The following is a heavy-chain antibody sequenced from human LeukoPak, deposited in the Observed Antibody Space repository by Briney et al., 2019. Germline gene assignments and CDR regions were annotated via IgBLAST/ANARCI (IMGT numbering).Heavy chain of an antibody. D-gene: IGHD4-17*01. Sequence: SQTLSLTCAISGDSVSSKNSAWNWIRQSPSSGLEWLGRTYYRSKWSKDYAVAVRSRITINPDTSKNQFSLQLNSVTPEDTAVYYCARDLNGDFSLDSWGQGTLVTVSS. J-gene: IGHJ4*02. CDR1: GDSVSSKNSA. V-gene: IGHV6-1*01. CDR3: ARDLNGDFSLDS. CDR2: TYYRSKWSK.